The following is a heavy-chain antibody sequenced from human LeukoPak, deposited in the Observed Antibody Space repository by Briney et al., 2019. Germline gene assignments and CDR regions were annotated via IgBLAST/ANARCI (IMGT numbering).Heavy chain of an antibody. Sequence: ASVKVSCKASGYTFTSYDINWVRQATGQGLEWMGWMNPNSGNTGYAQKFQGRVTMTRNTSISTAYMELRSLRSDDTAVYYCARQVVVTNYYYYYMDVWGKGTTVTVSS. V-gene: IGHV1-8*01. D-gene: IGHD3-22*01. J-gene: IGHJ6*03. CDR1: GYTFTSYD. CDR2: MNPNSGNT. CDR3: ARQVVVTNYYYYYMDV.